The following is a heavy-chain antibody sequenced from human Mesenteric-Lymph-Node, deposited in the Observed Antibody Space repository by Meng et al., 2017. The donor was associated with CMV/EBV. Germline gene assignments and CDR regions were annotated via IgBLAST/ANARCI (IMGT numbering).Heavy chain of an antibody. CDR1: GYTFTGYY. Sequence: ASVKVSCKASGYTFTGYYMHWVRQAPGQGLEWMGWINPNSGGTNYAQKFQGRVTMTRDTSISTAYMELSRLRSEDTAVYYCARKIVLHRGDAFDIWGQGTMVTVSS. CDR2: INPNSGGT. D-gene: IGHD2/OR15-2a*01. V-gene: IGHV1-2*02. J-gene: IGHJ3*02. CDR3: ARKIVLHRGDAFDI.